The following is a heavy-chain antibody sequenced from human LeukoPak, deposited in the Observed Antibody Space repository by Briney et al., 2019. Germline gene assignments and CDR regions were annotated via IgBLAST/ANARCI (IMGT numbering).Heavy chain of an antibody. J-gene: IGHJ3*02. D-gene: IGHD3-10*01. V-gene: IGHV1-69*13. CDR2: IIPIFGTA. CDR3: AIDGSGSYYSDAFDI. Sequence: GASVKVSCKASGGTFSSYAISWVRQAPGQGLEWMGGIIPIFGTANYAQKFQGRVTITADESTSTAYMELSSLRSEDTAVYYCAIDGSGSYYSDAFDIWGQGTMVTVSS. CDR1: GGTFSSYA.